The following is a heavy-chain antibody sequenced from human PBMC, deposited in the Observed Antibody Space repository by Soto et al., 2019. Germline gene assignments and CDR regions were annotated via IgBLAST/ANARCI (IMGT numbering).Heavy chain of an antibody. CDR1: GGSIRSDVSS. CDR2: IYHSGIT. Sequence: QLQLQESGSVLVKPSQTLSLTCYVSGGSIRSDVSSWSWMRQPPGKGLEWIGDIYHSGITYYNPTLKSRVTISVDRSKNQFSLKLKSVTAADTAVYYCARKVGATPEYYFDYWGQGTLVTVSS. V-gene: IGHV4-30-2*01. CDR3: ARKVGATPEYYFDY. J-gene: IGHJ4*02. D-gene: IGHD1-26*01.